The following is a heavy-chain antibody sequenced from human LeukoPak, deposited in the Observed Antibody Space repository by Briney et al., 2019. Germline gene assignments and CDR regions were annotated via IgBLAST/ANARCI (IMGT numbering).Heavy chain of an antibody. CDR3: ARHLRIRGVIIRLPYFDY. V-gene: IGHV4-38-2*02. D-gene: IGHD3-10*01. CDR2: IYHSGST. CDR1: GGSISSGYY. Sequence: SETLSLTCTVSGGSISSGYYWGWIRQPPGKGLEWIGSIYHSGSTYYNPSLKSRVTISVDTSKNQFSLKLSSVTAADTAVYYCARHLRIRGVIIRLPYFDYWGQGTLVTVSS. J-gene: IGHJ4*02.